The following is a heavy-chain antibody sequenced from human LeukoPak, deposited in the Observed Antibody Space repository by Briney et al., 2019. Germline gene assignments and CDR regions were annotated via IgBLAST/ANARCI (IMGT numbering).Heavy chain of an antibody. CDR1: GFTFSTYG. D-gene: IGHD2/OR15-2a*01. J-gene: IGHJ4*02. Sequence: GGTLRLSCVASGFTFSTYGMTWVRQAPGKGLEWVSAIGDSGVSTYYADSVKGRFTISRDNAKNTLYLQMNSLRAEDTAVYYCARDWFHAIDYWGQGTLVTVSS. CDR2: IGDSGVST. V-gene: IGHV3-23*01. CDR3: ARDWFHAIDY.